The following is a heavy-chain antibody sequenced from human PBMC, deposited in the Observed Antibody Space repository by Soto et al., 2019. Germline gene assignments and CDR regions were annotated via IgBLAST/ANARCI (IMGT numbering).Heavy chain of an antibody. J-gene: IGHJ3*02. D-gene: IGHD5-12*01. CDR3: ARGSGYSGYGEDAFDI. CDR1: GGTFSSYA. Sequence: GASVKVSCKASGGTFSSYAIIWVRQAPGQGLEWMGGIIPIFGTANYAQKFQGRVTITADESTSTAYMELSSLRSEDTAVYYCARGSGYSGYGEDAFDIWGQGTMVTVSS. CDR2: IIPIFGTA. V-gene: IGHV1-69*13.